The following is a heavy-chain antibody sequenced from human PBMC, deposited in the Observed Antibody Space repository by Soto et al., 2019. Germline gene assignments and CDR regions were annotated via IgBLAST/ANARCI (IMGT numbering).Heavy chain of an antibody. CDR3: AKDIVKYTYGACDY. D-gene: IGHD5-18*01. V-gene: IGHV3-30*18. CDR1: GFTFSSYG. J-gene: IGHJ4*02. CDR2: ISYDGSNN. Sequence: QVQLVESGGAVVQPGKSLRLSSAASGFTFSSYGMYWVRKAPGKGLEWVAAISYDGSNNYHADSVKGRFTISRDNSKNTLYLQLNSLRTEDTAVYYCAKDIVKYTYGACDYWGQGVLVTVSS.